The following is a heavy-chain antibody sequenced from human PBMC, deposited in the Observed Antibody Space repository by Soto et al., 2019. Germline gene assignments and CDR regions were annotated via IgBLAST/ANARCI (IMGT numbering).Heavy chain of an antibody. CDR3: ARSIAVAGTVDY. Sequence: ASVKVSCKASGYTFTSYGISWVRQAPGQGLEWMGWISAYNGNANYAQKLQGRVTMTTDTSTSTAYMELRSLRSDDTAVYYCARSIAVAGTVDYWGQGTLVTVSS. CDR1: GYTFTSYG. J-gene: IGHJ4*02. CDR2: ISAYNGNA. D-gene: IGHD6-19*01. V-gene: IGHV1-18*04.